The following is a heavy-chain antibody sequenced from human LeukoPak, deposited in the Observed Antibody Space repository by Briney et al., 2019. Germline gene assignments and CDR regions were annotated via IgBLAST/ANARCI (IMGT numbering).Heavy chain of an antibody. V-gene: IGHV4-4*07. Sequence: SETLSLSCTVSGGSISNYYWTWIRQPAGKGLEWIGRIHSSGSTNYNPSLKSRVTMSVDTSKNQFSLKVTSVTAADTAVYYCARVRATSGTTDYWAQGTLVTVSS. D-gene: IGHD1/OR15-1a*01. J-gene: IGHJ4*02. CDR1: GGSISNYY. CDR3: ARVRATSGTTDY. CDR2: IHSSGST.